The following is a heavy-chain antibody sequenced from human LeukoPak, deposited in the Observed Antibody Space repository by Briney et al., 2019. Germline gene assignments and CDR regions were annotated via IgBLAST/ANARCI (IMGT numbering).Heavy chain of an antibody. CDR1: GSTFNNYA. CDR2: ISGSGYST. CDR3: AQWSRYFDY. J-gene: IGHJ4*02. Sequence: GGSLRLTCVASGSTFNNYAMTWVRQAPGKGLEWVSAISGSGYSTYYADSVKGRFTISRDNSKNTLYLQMNSLRAEDTALYFCAQWSRYFDYWGQGTLVTVSS. D-gene: IGHD1-26*01. V-gene: IGHV3-23*01.